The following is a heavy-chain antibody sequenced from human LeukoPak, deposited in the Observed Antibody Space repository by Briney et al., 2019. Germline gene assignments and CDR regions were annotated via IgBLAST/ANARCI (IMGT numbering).Heavy chain of an antibody. D-gene: IGHD3-16*01. J-gene: IGHJ4*02. V-gene: IGHV3-21*01. CDR1: GFPFSRYS. Sequence: GGSLRLSCAASGFPFSRYSMNWVRQAPGEGPEWVSPITSSSSNKDYVDSVKGRFTVSRDNAKNSLYLQMDSLRVEDTAVYYCARDPPSRGTRYFDYWGQGILVTVSS. CDR2: ITSSSSNK. CDR3: ARDPPSRGTRYFDY.